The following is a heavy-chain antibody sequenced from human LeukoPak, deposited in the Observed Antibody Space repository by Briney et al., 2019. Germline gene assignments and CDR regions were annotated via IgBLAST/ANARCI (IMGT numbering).Heavy chain of an antibody. CDR2: IIPIFGTA. J-gene: IGHJ3*02. CDR3: ARDKAGESAFDI. Sequence: SVKVSCKASGGTFSSYGISWVRQAPGQGLEWMGGIIPIFGTANYAQKFQGRVTITTDESTSTVYMELSSLRSEDTAVYYCARDKAGESAFDIWGQGTMVTVSS. V-gene: IGHV1-69*05. CDR1: GGTFSSYG. D-gene: IGHD3-16*01.